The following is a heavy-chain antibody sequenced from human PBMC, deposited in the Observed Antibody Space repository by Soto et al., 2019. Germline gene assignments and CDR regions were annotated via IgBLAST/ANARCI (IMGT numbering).Heavy chain of an antibody. D-gene: IGHD2-2*01. V-gene: IGHV3-30*18. J-gene: IGHJ6*03. CDR1: GFTFSSYG. Sequence: QVQLVESGGGVVQPGRSLRLSCAASGFTFSSYGMHWVRQAPGKGLEWVAVISYYGSNKYYADSVKGRFTISRDNSKNTLYLQMNSLRAEDTAVYYCAKIPVVPAATTYYYYYYMDVWGKGTTVTVSS. CDR2: ISYYGSNK. CDR3: AKIPVVPAATTYYYYYYMDV.